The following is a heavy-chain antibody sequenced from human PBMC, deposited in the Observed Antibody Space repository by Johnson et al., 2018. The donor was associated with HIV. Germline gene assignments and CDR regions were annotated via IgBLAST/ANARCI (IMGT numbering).Heavy chain of an antibody. V-gene: IGHV3-23*04. CDR2: ISGSGAST. CDR3: ARMAAHVSDF. J-gene: IGHJ3*01. D-gene: IGHD5-24*01. CDR1: GLSFSNFG. Sequence: VQLVESGGGVVQPGKSLTLSCVVSGLSFSNFGIHWVRQAPGKGPEWVSAISGSGASTYYADSVKGRFTISRDNSKNTLYLQMNSLRAEDTAVYYCARMAAHVSDFWGQGTMVTVSS.